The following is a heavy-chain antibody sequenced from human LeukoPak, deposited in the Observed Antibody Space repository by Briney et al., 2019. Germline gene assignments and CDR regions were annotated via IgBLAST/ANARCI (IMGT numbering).Heavy chain of an antibody. CDR2: INPNSGGT. V-gene: IGHV1-2*02. Sequence: ASVKVSCKASGYTFTGYYMHWVRQAPGQGLEWMGWINPNSGGTNYAQKFQGRVTMTRDTSISTAYMELSRLRSDDTAVYYCARPPYGGYGEDFDYWGQGTLVTVS. J-gene: IGHJ4*02. CDR3: ARPPYGGYGEDFDY. D-gene: IGHD5-12*01. CDR1: GYTFTGYY.